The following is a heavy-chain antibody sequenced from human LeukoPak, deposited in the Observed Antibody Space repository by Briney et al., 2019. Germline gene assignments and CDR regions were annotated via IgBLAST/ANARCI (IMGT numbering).Heavy chain of an antibody. CDR1: GYPFTSYY. J-gene: IGHJ4*02. V-gene: IGHV1-46*01. Sequence: GASVKVSCKASGYPFTSYYVHWVRQAPGQGLEWMGTINPASGTTDNAPKFQGRVTMTRDMSTSTVYMQLRSLRSEDTAVYFCPRGGAGTEDFWGQGTMVTVSS. CDR3: PRGGAGTEDF. D-gene: IGHD1-1*01. CDR2: INPASGTT.